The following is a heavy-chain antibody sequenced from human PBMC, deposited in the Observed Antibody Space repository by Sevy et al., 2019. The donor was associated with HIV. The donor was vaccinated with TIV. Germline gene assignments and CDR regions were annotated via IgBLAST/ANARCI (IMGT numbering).Heavy chain of an antibody. D-gene: IGHD3-10*01. CDR2: ISYDGSNK. J-gene: IGHJ5*02. Sequence: GGSLRLSCAASGFTFSSYAMHWVRQAPGKGLEWVAVISYDGSNKYYADSVKGRFTISRDNSKNTLYLQMNSLRAEDTVVYYCARGLWFGELGGWFDPWGQGTLVTVSS. CDR3: ARGLWFGELGGWFDP. V-gene: IGHV3-30-3*01. CDR1: GFTFSSYA.